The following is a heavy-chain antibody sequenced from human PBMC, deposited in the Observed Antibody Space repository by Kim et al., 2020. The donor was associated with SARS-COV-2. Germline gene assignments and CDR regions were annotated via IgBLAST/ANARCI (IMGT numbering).Heavy chain of an antibody. Sequence: GGSLRLSCAASGFTFSGFWMTWVRQAPGKGLEWVANIKEDGSEIFYVDSVKGRFTISRDNAKNSLFLQMNSLRADDTAVYYCARDPSHGDFPHHFLDYWGQGTLVTVSS. D-gene: IGHD4-17*01. J-gene: IGHJ4*02. CDR3: ARDPSHGDFPHHFLDY. V-gene: IGHV3-7*01. CDR1: GFTFSGFW. CDR2: IKEDGSEI.